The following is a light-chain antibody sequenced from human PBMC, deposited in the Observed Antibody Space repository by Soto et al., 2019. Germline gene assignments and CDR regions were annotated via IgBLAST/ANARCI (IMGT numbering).Light chain of an antibody. CDR2: GAS. CDR3: LQRSIGFT. CDR1: QSVGSY. J-gene: IGKJ3*01. V-gene: IGKV3-11*01. Sequence: EIVLTQSPATLSLSPGERATLSCRASQSVGSYLAWYQKKPGQAPRHLIYGASKRAPGVSARFSGSGSGTDFTLTISSLEPEDFAVYHCLQRSIGFTFGPGTKVDIK.